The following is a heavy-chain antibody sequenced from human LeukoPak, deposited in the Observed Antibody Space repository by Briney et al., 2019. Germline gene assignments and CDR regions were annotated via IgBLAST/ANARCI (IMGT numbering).Heavy chain of an antibody. V-gene: IGHV3-30*18. D-gene: IGHD3-16*01. CDR2: ISYHGSNE. Sequence: PGGSLRLSCAASGFTFSNGMHWVRQAPGRGLEWVAVISYHGSNENYADSVKGRFTISRDNSKNTLYLQMNSLRAEDTALYYCAKDFHRLGEFDAFDIWGQGTMVTVSS. CDR3: AKDFHRLGEFDAFDI. J-gene: IGHJ3*02. CDR1: GFTFSNG.